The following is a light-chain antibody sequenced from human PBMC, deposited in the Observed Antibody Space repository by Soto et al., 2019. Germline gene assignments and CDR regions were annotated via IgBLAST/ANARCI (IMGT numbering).Light chain of an antibody. V-gene: IGKV3-15*01. CDR2: AAS. CDR1: QGLRSS. CDR3: QQYNNWPQT. J-gene: IGKJ1*01. Sequence: ETMMTQSPDTLSVSLGERATLSCRASQGLRSSLAWYQQKPGQAPRLLIYAASTRATGIPARFSGSGSGTAFTLTISKLQSEDSAFYYYQQYNNWPQTFDQGTKVEIK.